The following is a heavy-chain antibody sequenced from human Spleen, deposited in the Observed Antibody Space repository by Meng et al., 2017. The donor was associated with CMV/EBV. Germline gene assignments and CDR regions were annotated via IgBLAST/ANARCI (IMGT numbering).Heavy chain of an antibody. CDR2: ISYDGRNK. J-gene: IGHJ4*02. CDR1: GFTSSRYA. CDR3: ARDLFSGETSIYYFDY. D-gene: IGHD7-27*01. V-gene: IGHV3-30*04. Sequence: GESLKISCAASGFTSSRYAMYWVRQAPGKGLEWVAIISYDGRNKDYADSVKGRFTISRDKSKQKLYLQMNSLRAEDTAVYYCARDLFSGETSIYYFDYWGQGTLVTVSS.